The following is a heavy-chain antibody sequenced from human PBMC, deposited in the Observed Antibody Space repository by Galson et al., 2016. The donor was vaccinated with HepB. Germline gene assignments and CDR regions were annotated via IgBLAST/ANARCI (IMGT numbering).Heavy chain of an antibody. CDR3: ANKNDYYDSSGYNRDDAFDI. CDR1: GFTFSSHW. D-gene: IGHD3-22*01. Sequence: SLRLSCAASGFTFSSHWIHWVRQGPGKGLVWVSRINGDGSITTYADSVKGRFTISRDNAKNTLYLQMNSLRAADTAVYYCANKNDYYDSSGYNRDDAFDIWGQGTMVTVSS. CDR2: INGDGSIT. V-gene: IGHV3-74*01. J-gene: IGHJ3*02.